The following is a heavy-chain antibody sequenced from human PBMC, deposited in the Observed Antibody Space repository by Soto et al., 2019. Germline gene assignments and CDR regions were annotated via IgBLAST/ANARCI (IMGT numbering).Heavy chain of an antibody. V-gene: IGHV3-33*01. CDR1: GFTFSSYG. Sequence: QVQLVESGGGVVQPGRSLRLSCAASGFTFSSYGMHWVRQAPGKGLEWVAVIYYDGSNKHHADSVKGRFTISRDNSKDMLYLQMNSLRAEVTAVYYCARMGAPEDYFDYWGQGTLVIVSS. CDR2: IYYDGSNK. J-gene: IGHJ4*02. CDR3: ARMGAPEDYFDY. D-gene: IGHD1-26*01.